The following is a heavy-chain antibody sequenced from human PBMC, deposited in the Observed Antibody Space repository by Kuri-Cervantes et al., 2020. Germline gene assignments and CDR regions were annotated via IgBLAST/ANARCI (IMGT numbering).Heavy chain of an antibody. Sequence: SETLSLTCTVSGGSISSSSYYWGWIRQPPGKGLEWIGNIYYSGSTYYNPSLKSRVTISVDTSKNQFSLKLSSVTAADTAVYYCARQPYYYDSSGYYYHDAFDIWGQGTMVTVSS. D-gene: IGHD3-22*01. J-gene: IGHJ3*02. CDR2: IYYSGST. V-gene: IGHV4-39*01. CDR3: ARQPYYYDSSGYYYHDAFDI. CDR1: GGSISSSSYY.